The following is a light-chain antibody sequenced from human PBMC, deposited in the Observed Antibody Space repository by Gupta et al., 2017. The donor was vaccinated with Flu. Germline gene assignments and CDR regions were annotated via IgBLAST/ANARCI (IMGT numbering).Light chain of an antibody. V-gene: IGKV3-20*01. CDR3: QQYGNSPPT. CDR2: GAS. Sequence: EIVLTQSPGTLSLSPGERATLSCRASQSVSSNYLAWYQQKYGQAPRLLIYGASNRATGIPDRFSGSGSGTDFALTISRLEPEDFAVYHCQQYGNSPPTFGRGTKVDI. J-gene: IGKJ3*01. CDR1: QSVSSNY.